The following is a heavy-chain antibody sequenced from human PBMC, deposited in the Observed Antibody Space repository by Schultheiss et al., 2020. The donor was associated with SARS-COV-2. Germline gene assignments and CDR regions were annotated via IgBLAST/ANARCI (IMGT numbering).Heavy chain of an antibody. CDR3: ARARAEQHLPFSWGPIPHPTTWFDP. D-gene: IGHD6-13*01. Sequence: GGSLRLSCAASGFTFSSYDMHWVRQAPGKGLVWVSRINSDGSSTSYADSVKGRFTVSRDNAGNTLYLQMNNLRVEDTAIYYCARARAEQHLPFSWGPIPHPTTWFDPWGQGTLVTVSS. V-gene: IGHV3-74*01. J-gene: IGHJ5*02. CDR2: INSDGSST. CDR1: GFTFSSYD.